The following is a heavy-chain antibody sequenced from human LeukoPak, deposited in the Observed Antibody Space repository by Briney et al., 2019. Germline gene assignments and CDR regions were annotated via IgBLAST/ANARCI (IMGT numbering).Heavy chain of an antibody. D-gene: IGHD3-10*02. V-gene: IGHV3-23*01. CDR3: AKGPLVRGVIPFLDY. Sequence: GSLRLSCAASGFTFSSYAMSWVRQASGKGLEWVSAISGSGGSTYYADSVKGRFTISRDNSKNTLYLQMNSLRAEDTAVYYCAKGPLVRGVIPFLDYWGQGILVTVSS. J-gene: IGHJ4*02. CDR2: ISGSGGST. CDR1: GFTFSSYA.